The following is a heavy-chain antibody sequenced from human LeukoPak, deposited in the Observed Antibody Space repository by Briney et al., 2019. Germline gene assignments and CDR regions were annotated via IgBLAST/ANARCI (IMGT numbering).Heavy chain of an antibody. CDR2: INSDGSST. V-gene: IGHV3-74*01. D-gene: IGHD5-12*01. CDR3: ARGDGYAQRD. J-gene: IGHJ4*02. CDR1: GFTFSSYW. Sequence: GGSLRLSCAASGFTFSSYWMHWVRHAPGKGLVWVSRINSDGSSTSYADSVKGRLTISRDNAKNTLYLQMNSLRVEDTAVYYCARGDGYAQRDWGQGTLVTVPS.